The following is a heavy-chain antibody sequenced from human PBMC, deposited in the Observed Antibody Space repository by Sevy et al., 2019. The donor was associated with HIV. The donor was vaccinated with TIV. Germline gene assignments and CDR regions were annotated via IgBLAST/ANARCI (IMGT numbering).Heavy chain of an antibody. CDR2: IYYSGST. D-gene: IGHD5-18*01. V-gene: IGHV4-30-4*01. J-gene: IGHJ5*02. CDR1: GGSISSGDYY. Sequence: SQTLSLTCTVSGGSISSGDYYWSWIRQPPGKGLEWIGYIYYSGSTYYNPSLKSRVTISVDTSKNQFSLKLSSVTAADTAVDYCARAEGIQLWLEGGNWFDPWGQGTLVTVSS. CDR3: ARAEGIQLWLEGGNWFDP.